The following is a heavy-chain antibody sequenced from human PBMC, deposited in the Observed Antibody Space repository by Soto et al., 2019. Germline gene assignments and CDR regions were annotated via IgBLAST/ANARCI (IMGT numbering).Heavy chain of an antibody. Sequence: XGPTLVSPPHTLTITCTFSVFSLITSGMRVSWIRQPPGKALEWLARIDWDDDKFYNTSLKTRLTISKDSSKNQVVLTMTNMDPVDTATYYCARMFHCSGGTCPFDYWGQGALVTVSS. V-gene: IGHV2-70*04. J-gene: IGHJ4*02. CDR2: IDWDDDK. CDR1: VFSLITSGMR. CDR3: ARMFHCSGGTCPFDY. D-gene: IGHD2-15*01.